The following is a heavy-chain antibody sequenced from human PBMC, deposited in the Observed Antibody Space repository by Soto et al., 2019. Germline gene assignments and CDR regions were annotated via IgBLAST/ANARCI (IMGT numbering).Heavy chain of an antibody. CDR2: IYYSGGT. Sequence: SETLSLTCTVSGGSISSSSYYWAWIRQPPGKGLEWIASIYYSGGTYYNPSLKSRVTISIDTPKNHFSLRLTSVSAADTAVYYCARLSVYSTGGNCYFHNWLDPRGQGTLVTVSS. CDR1: GGSISSSSYY. D-gene: IGHD2-15*01. CDR3: ARLSVYSTGGNCYFHNWLDP. V-gene: IGHV4-39*02. J-gene: IGHJ5*02.